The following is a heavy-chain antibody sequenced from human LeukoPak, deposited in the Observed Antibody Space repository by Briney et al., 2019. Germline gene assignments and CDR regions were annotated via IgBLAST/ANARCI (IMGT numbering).Heavy chain of an antibody. V-gene: IGHV4-34*01. D-gene: IGHD3-16*01. CDR1: GGSFSGYY. J-gene: IGHJ4*02. CDR2: INHSGST. Sequence: SETLSLTCAVYGGSFSGYYWYWIRQPPGKGLEGIGEINHSGSTNYNPSLNTRVSISVDTSRNQISLKLNSVTAADTAVYFCAKTPTAPVRGGYYFDSWGPGTLVTVSS. CDR3: AKTPTAPVRGGYYFDS.